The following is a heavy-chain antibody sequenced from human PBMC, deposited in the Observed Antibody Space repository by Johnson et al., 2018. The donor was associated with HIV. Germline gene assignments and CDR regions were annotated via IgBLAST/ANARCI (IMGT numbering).Heavy chain of an antibody. Sequence: VQVVESGGDLVKPGGSLRLSCAASGFTFRDYYMSWIRQAPGKGLEWVSVIYSGGSTYYADSVKGRFTISRDNSKNTLYLQMNSLRAEDTAVYYCARGLRRTTVGNDAFDIWGQGTMVTVSS. D-gene: IGHD4-23*01. J-gene: IGHJ3*02. V-gene: IGHV3-66*01. CDR2: IYSGGST. CDR3: ARGLRRTTVGNDAFDI. CDR1: GFTFRDYY.